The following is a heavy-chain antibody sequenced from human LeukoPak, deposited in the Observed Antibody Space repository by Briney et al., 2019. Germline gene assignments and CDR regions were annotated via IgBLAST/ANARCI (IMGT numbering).Heavy chain of an antibody. CDR1: GYTFTSYG. Sequence: ASVKVSCKASGYTFTSYGISWVRQAPGQGLEWMGWISAYNGNTNYAQKLQGRVTMTTDTSTSTAYMELRSLRSDDTAVYYCAREIGGYYYDSSGYRLDAFDIWGQGTMVTVSS. D-gene: IGHD3-22*01. V-gene: IGHV1-18*01. CDR2: ISAYNGNT. CDR3: AREIGGYYYDSSGYRLDAFDI. J-gene: IGHJ3*02.